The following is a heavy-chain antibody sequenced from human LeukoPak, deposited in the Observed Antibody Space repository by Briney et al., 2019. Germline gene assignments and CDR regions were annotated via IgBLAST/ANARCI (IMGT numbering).Heavy chain of an antibody. J-gene: IGHJ4*02. CDR3: ARGNGDPEYFDY. CDR2: IYYSGST. Sequence: SETLSLTCTVSGGSISSYYWSWIRQPPGKGLGWIGYIYYSGSTNYNPSLKSRVTISVDTSKNQFSLKLSSVTAADTAVYYCARGNGDPEYFDYWGQGTLVTVSS. V-gene: IGHV4-59*01. D-gene: IGHD4-17*01. CDR1: GGSISSYY.